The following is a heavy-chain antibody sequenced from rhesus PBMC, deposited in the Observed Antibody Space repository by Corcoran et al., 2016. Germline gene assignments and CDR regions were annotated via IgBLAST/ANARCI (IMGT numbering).Heavy chain of an antibody. Sequence: QVQLQESGPAVVKPSETLSLTCAVSGGSISSSNWWSWIRQSPGKGLEWIGGIYGSGGSTEYNPTLKSRVTISTDTSKTQFSLKLSSVTAADTAVYYCASVVAAAGPDYWGQGVLVTVSS. CDR3: ASVVAAAGPDY. CDR2: IYGSGGST. J-gene: IGHJ4*01. D-gene: IGHD6-25*01. V-gene: IGHV4-93*01. CDR1: GGSISSSNW.